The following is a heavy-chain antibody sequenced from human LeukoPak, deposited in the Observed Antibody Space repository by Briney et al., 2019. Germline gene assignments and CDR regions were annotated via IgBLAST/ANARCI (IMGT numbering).Heavy chain of an antibody. D-gene: IGHD3-16*01. CDR2: INSDGSTT. Sequence: GGSLRLSCAASGFTFSSHWIYWVRQAPGKGLVWVSRINSDGSTTSYADSVKGRFTVSRDNAKNTLYLQMNSLRAEDTAVYYCTRALSGGSDYWGQGTLVTVSS. CDR1: GFTFSSHW. J-gene: IGHJ4*02. CDR3: TRALSGGSDY. V-gene: IGHV3-74*01.